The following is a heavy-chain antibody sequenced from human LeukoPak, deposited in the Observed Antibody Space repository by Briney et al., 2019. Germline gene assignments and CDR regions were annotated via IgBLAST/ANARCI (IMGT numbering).Heavy chain of an antibody. J-gene: IGHJ4*02. CDR3: AREHAGGAIDY. CDR2: IYYSGST. D-gene: IGHD2-8*02. V-gene: IGHV4-59*01. CDR1: GGSISSYY. Sequence: PSETLSLTCTVSGGSISSYYWSWIRQPPGKGLERIGYIYYSGSTNYNPSLKSRVTISVDTSRNQFSLKLSSVPAADTAVYYCAREHAGGAIDYWGQGTLVTVSS.